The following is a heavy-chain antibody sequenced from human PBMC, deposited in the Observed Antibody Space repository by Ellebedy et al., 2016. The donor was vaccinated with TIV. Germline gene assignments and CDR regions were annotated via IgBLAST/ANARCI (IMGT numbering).Heavy chain of an antibody. D-gene: IGHD6-6*01. J-gene: IGHJ4*02. V-gene: IGHV4-34*01. CDR1: GFTFSNYA. CDR3: ARGKSNLYRSIVARPYDY. CDR2: INHSGST. Sequence: ESLKISCAAPGFTFSNYAMSWIRQPPGKGLEWIGEINHSGSTNYNPSLKSRVTISVDTSKNQFSLKLSSVTAADTAVYYCARGKSNLYRSIVARPYDYWGQGTLVTVSS.